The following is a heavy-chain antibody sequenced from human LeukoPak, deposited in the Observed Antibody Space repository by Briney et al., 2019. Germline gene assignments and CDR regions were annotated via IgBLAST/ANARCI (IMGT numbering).Heavy chain of an antibody. CDR3: AKAFGYSSFRTHFDY. V-gene: IGHV3-23*01. CDR1: GFTFSSYA. D-gene: IGHD6-19*01. J-gene: IGHJ4*02. Sequence: PGGSLRPSCAASGFTFSSYAMSWVRQAPGKGLEWVSAISGSGGSTYYADSVKGRFTISRDNSKNTLYLQMNSLRAEDTAVYYCAKAFGYSSFRTHFDYWGQGTLVTVSS. CDR2: ISGSGGST.